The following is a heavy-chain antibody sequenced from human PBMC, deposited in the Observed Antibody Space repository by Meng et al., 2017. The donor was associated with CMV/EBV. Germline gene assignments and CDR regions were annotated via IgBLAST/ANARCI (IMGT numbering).Heavy chain of an antibody. V-gene: IGHV4-34*01. D-gene: IGHD5-18*01. CDR2: INHSGST. CDR1: GGSFSGYY. J-gene: IGHJ4*02. Sequence: QLQALGAGSLEPSCTLFLTCAGCGGSFSGYYWSWIRQPPGKGLEWIGEINHSGSTNYNPSLKSRVTISVDTSKNQFSLKLSSVTAADTAVYYCARGRGEDTAMVPFDYWGQGTLVTVSS. CDR3: ARGRGEDTAMVPFDY.